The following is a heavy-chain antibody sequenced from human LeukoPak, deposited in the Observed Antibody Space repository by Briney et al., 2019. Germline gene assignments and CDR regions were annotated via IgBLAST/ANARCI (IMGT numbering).Heavy chain of an antibody. CDR3: AKGFRSTSCYLCYMDV. CDR2: IRGSGGST. J-gene: IGHJ6*03. V-gene: IGHV3-23*01. Sequence: GGSLSLSCAASGFTFSSYAMSGVRRAQGKGLGWVSAIRGSGGSTYYADSVKGRFTISRDNSKNTLYLQMNSLRAEDTAVYYCAKGFRSTSCYLCYMDVWGKGTTVTVSS. D-gene: IGHD2-2*01. CDR1: GFTFSSYA.